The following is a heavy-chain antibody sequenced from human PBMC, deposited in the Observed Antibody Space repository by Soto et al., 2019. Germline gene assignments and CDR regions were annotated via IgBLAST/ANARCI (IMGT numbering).Heavy chain of an antibody. D-gene: IGHD5-12*01. CDR1: GGSFSNFG. CDR2: IVPVFGRP. Sequence: SVKVSCKASGGSFSNFGISWVRQAPGQGLEWMGGIVPVFGRPNYAQRFRGRLTITADESTSTGCMELISLRSDDTAVYYCAREGSGYNFWGQGTQVTVPQ. J-gene: IGHJ4*02. V-gene: IGHV1-69*13. CDR3: AREGSGYNF.